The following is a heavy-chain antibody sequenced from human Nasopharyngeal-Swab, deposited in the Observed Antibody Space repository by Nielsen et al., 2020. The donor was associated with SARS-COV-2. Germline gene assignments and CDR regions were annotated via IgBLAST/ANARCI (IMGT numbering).Heavy chain of an antibody. D-gene: IGHD6-6*01. CDR3: SRHFYSRSSRILYLDY. J-gene: IGHJ4*02. Sequence: ASVKVSCKASGYNFAVYIMHWVRQATGQGLEWMGWINAGNGDKKYSQKFQDRVTFTRDTSADTAYMELSSLSSEDTAVYFCSRHFYSRSSRILYLDYWGQGTLVTVSS. V-gene: IGHV1-3*01. CDR1: GYNFAVYI. CDR2: INAGNGDK.